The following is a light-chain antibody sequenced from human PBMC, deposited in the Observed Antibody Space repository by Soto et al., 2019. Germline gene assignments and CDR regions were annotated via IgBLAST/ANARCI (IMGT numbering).Light chain of an antibody. Sequence: DIQMTQSPFSLSASIGDRVSITCRASQSISSYLNWYQQKPGKAPDLLIYSATSLQIGVPSRFSASGSGTDFTLIISGLQPEDFATYFCQEGYTTPLTFGGGTKVEIK. CDR2: SAT. CDR3: QEGYTTPLT. J-gene: IGKJ4*01. CDR1: QSISSY. V-gene: IGKV1-39*01.